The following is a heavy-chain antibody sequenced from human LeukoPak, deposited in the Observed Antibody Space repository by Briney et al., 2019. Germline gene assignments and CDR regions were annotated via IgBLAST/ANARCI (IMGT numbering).Heavy chain of an antibody. CDR1: GYTFTSYG. V-gene: IGHV1-18*01. Sequence: ASVKVSCKASGYTFTSYGISWVRQAPGQGLEWMGWISAYNGNTNYAQKLQGRVTMTTDTSTSTAYMELRSLRSDDTAVYYCASENYYDSSGYLDSIRWGQGTLVTVSS. D-gene: IGHD3-22*01. CDR2: ISAYNGNT. J-gene: IGHJ4*02. CDR3: ASENYYDSSGYLDSIR.